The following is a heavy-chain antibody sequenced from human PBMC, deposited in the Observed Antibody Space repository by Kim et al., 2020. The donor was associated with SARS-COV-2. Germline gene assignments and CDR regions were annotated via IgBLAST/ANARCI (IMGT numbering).Heavy chain of an antibody. V-gene: IGHV4-59*12. CDR3: ARGPRERLRDYANCEFDL. CDR2: INHSGST. CDR1: GDSIGSYY. J-gene: IGHJ2*01. Sequence: SETLSLTCTVYGDSIGSYYWSWIRQPPGKGLEWIGYINHSGSTNYNPSLKSRVAISVDTSKNQFSLKLGSVTAADTAVYYCARGPRERLRDYANCEFDL. D-gene: IGHD3-9*01.